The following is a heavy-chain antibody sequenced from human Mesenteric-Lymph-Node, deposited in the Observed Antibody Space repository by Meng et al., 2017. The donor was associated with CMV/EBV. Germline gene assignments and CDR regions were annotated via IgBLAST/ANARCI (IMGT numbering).Heavy chain of an antibody. V-gene: IGHV3-21*01. J-gene: IGHJ6*02. CDR3: ARDQVVPAARAADYYYYYGMDV. CDR1: GFTFSSYS. D-gene: IGHD2-2*01. Sequence: GESLKISCAASGFTFSSYSMNWVRQAPGKGLEWVSSISSSSSYIYYADSVKGRFTISRDNAKNSLYLQMNSLRAEDTAVYYCARDQVVPAARAADYYYYYGMDVWGQGTTVTV. CDR2: ISSSSSYI.